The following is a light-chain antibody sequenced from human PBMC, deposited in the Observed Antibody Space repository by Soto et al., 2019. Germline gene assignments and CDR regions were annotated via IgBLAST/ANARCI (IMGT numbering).Light chain of an antibody. CDR2: GIS. CDR1: QSVTTN. V-gene: IGKV3-15*01. Sequence: EIVMTQSPATLSVSPGERATLSCRASQSVTTNLAWYQQKPGQAPRLLIYGISTRVTGIPTRFSGSGSGTEFTLTISGLEPEDFAVYYCQQYGSSPSTFGQGTKVDIK. CDR3: QQYGSSPST. J-gene: IGKJ1*01.